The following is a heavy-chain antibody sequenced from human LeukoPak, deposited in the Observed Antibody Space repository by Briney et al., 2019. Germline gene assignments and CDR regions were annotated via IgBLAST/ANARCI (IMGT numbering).Heavy chain of an antibody. D-gene: IGHD3-22*01. Sequence: GGSLRLSCAASGFTFDDYGMSWVRQSPGKGLEWVSGINWHGGSTGYADSVKGRFTISRDNAKNSLYLQMNSLRAEDTALYYCERSHYDSSGAPWDYWGQGTLVTVSS. V-gene: IGHV3-20*04. J-gene: IGHJ4*02. CDR2: INWHGGST. CDR3: ERSHYDSSGAPWDY. CDR1: GFTFDDYG.